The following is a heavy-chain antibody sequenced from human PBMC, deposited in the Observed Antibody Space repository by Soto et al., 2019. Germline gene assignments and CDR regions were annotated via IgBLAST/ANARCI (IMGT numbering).Heavy chain of an antibody. D-gene: IGHD1-1*01. CDR2: IYATGTT. V-gene: IGHV4-4*07. J-gene: IGHJ5*02. Sequence: SETLSLTCTVSGASISGFYWSWIRKSAGKGLEWIGRIYATGTTDYNPSLKSRVMMSVDTSKKQFSLKLRSVTAADTAVYYCVRDGTKTLRDWFDPRGQGISVTVSS. CDR3: VRDGTKTLRDWFDP. CDR1: GASISGFY.